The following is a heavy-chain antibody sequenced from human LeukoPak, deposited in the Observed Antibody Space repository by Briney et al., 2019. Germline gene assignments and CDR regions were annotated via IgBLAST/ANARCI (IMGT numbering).Heavy chain of an antibody. CDR3: AKEAALAVAGTLVDY. CDR2: IRYDGGNK. V-gene: IGHV3-30*02. Sequence: PGGSLRLSCAASGFTFSSYGTHWVRQAQGKGLEWVAFIRYDGGNKYYADSVKGRFTISRDNSKNTLYLQMNSLRAEDTAVYYCAKEAALAVAGTLVDYWGQGTLVTVSS. J-gene: IGHJ4*02. D-gene: IGHD6-19*01. CDR1: GFTFSSYG.